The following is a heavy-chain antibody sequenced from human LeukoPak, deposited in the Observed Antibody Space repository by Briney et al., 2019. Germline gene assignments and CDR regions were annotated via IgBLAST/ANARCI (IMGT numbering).Heavy chain of an antibody. J-gene: IGHJ4*02. CDR2: ISSSGSTI. CDR3: AKDAAAGIDYYFDY. Sequence: GGSLRLSCAASGFTFSDYYMSWIRQAPGKGLEWVSYISSSGSTIYYADSVKGRFTISRDNAKNSLYLQMNSLRAEDTAVYYCAKDAAAGIDYYFDYWGQGTLVTVSS. V-gene: IGHV3-11*01. D-gene: IGHD6-13*01. CDR1: GFTFSDYY.